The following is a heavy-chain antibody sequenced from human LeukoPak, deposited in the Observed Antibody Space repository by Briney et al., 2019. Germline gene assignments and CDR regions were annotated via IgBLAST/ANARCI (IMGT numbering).Heavy chain of an antibody. CDR2: IYHSGST. D-gene: IGHD4-23*01. CDR3: ARAVGTSRNFFDY. V-gene: IGHV4-38-2*02. Sequence: PSETLSLTCTVSGYSISSGFYWGWIRQPPEKGLECIGSIYHSGSTYYNPSLKSRVTISVDTSKNQFSLNLSSVTAADTAMYYCARAVGTSRNFFDYWGQGTLVTVSS. CDR1: GYSISSGFY. J-gene: IGHJ4*02.